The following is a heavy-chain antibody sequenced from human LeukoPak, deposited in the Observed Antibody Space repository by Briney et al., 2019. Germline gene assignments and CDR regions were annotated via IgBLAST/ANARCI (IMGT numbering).Heavy chain of an antibody. J-gene: IGHJ1*01. D-gene: IGHD6-13*01. V-gene: IGHV4-39*07. CDR1: GGSVSSGSYY. CDR2: INHSGST. CDR3: ARGQYGQQLLVYFQH. Sequence: PSETLSLTCTVSGGSVSSGSYYWSWIRQPPGKGLEWIGEINHSGSTNYNPSLKSRVTISVDTSKNQFSLKLSSVTAADTAVYYCARGQYGQQLLVYFQHWGQGTLVTVSS.